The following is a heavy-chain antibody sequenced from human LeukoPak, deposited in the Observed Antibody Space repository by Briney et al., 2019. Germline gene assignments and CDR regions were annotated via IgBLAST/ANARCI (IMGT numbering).Heavy chain of an antibody. CDR3: AREAGRWLLCDY. CDR1: GDSISGYY. D-gene: IGHD5-24*01. V-gene: IGHV4-4*07. Sequence: SETLSLTCTVSGDSISGYYWSWIRQPAGKGLEGIGRICVSGDTNYNPSLKSRVIMSVDTTKNQISLKLTSVTPADTAVYYCAREAGRWLLCDYWGQGTLVTVSS. CDR2: ICVSGDT. J-gene: IGHJ4*02.